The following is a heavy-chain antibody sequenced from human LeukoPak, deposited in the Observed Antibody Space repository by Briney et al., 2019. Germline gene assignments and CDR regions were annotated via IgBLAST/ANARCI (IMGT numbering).Heavy chain of an antibody. J-gene: IGHJ4*02. V-gene: IGHV3-30*03. Sequence: GGSLRLSCAASGVSFSSNGMHWVRHAPRKGLEWVAVISYDGSNKYYADSVKGRFTISRDNSKSTLYLQMNSLRAEDTAVYYRAVSSGYYYSRFDYWGQGTLVTVSS. D-gene: IGHD3-22*01. CDR2: ISYDGSNK. CDR3: AVSSGYYYSRFDY. CDR1: GVSFSSNG.